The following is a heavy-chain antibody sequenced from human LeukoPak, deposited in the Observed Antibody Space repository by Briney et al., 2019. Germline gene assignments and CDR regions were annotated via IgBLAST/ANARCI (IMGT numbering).Heavy chain of an antibody. Sequence: ASVKVSCKASGGTFSSYAISWVRQAPGQGLEWMGGIIPIFGTANYAQKFQGRVTITADMSTSTAYMELSGLRSDDTAVYYCARQMATIGMNHDALEIWGQGTMVTVSS. J-gene: IGHJ3*02. CDR3: ARQMATIGMNHDALEI. CDR1: GGTFSSYA. V-gene: IGHV1-69*06. D-gene: IGHD5-24*01. CDR2: IIPIFGTA.